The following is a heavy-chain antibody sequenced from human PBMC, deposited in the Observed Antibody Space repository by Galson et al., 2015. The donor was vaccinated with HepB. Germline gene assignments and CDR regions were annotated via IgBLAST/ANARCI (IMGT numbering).Heavy chain of an antibody. J-gene: IGHJ4*02. D-gene: IGHD5-18*01. CDR1: GFTFSAFA. Sequence: SLRLSCAASGFTFSAFAMHWVRQAPVKGQEFVSGIGGNGASSYYADSVKGRSTISRDNSKNTLYLQLHSLTPDDTAVYYCVKERERGIQLWFHRGFADYWGQGTPVTVSS. CDR2: IGGNGASS. V-gene: IGHV3-64D*06. CDR3: VKERERGIQLWFHRGFADY.